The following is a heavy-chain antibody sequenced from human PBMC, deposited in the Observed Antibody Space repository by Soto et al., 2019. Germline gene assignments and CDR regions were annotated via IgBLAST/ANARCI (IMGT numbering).Heavy chain of an antibody. D-gene: IGHD2-2*01. CDR2: ISSSSSYI. Sequence: PGGSLRLSCAASGFTFSSYSMNWVRQAPGKGLEWVSSISSSSSYIYYADSVKGRFTISRDNAKNSLYLQMNSLRAEDTAVYYCARDEAAIVYYYYYMDVWGKGTTVTVSS. J-gene: IGHJ6*03. V-gene: IGHV3-21*01. CDR1: GFTFSSYS. CDR3: ARDEAAIVYYYYYMDV.